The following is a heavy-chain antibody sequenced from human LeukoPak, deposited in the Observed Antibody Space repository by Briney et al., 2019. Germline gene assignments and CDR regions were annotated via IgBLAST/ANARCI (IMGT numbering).Heavy chain of an antibody. CDR1: GFTFSSFK. CDR3: ARDRGSYIPDAFDI. Sequence: GGSLRLSCAASGFTFSSFKMNWVRQAPGKGLEGVSYISSSSTIYYADSVKGRFTISRDNAKNSLYLQMNSLRAEDTAVYYCARDRGSYIPDAFDIWGQGTMVTVSS. V-gene: IGHV3-48*01. D-gene: IGHD1-26*01. CDR2: ISSSSTI. J-gene: IGHJ3*02.